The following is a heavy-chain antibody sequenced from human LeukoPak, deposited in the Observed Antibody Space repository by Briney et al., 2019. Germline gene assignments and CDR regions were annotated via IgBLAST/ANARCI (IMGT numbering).Heavy chain of an antibody. CDR2: INHSGST. CDR1: GGSFSGYY. D-gene: IGHD3-22*01. J-gene: IGHJ4*02. CDR3: ARGKIADDSSGYYSDY. Sequence: SETLSLTCAVYGGSFSGYYWSWIRQPPGKGLEWIGEINHSGSTNYNPSLKSRVTISVDTSKNQFSLKLSSVTAADTAVYCCARGKIADDSSGYYSDYWGQGTLVTVSS. V-gene: IGHV4-34*01.